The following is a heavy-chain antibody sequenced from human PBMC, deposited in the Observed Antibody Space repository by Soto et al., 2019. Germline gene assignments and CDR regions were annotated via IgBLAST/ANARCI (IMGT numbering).Heavy chain of an antibody. CDR3: ARESEDLTSNFDY. Sequence: PGGSLRLSCAASGXTFTRYSMNWVRQAPGKGLEWVSSISSTTNYIYYGDSMKGRFTISRDNAKNSLYLEMNSLRAEDTAVYYCARESEDLTSNFDYWGQGTLVTVSS. J-gene: IGHJ4*02. CDR1: GXTFTRYS. V-gene: IGHV3-21*06. CDR2: ISSTTNYI.